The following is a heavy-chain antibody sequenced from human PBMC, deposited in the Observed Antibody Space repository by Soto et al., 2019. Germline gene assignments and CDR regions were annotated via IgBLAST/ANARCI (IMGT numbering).Heavy chain of an antibody. CDR2: ISYDVINK. CDR1: GFTFSRYG. Sequence: GGSLRLSCAASGFTFSRYGMHWVRQAPGKGLEWVAVISYDVINKYYADSVKGRFTISRDNSKNTLYLQMNSLRAEDTALYYCAKDRDYTNYGPRGAYYFYYMDVWGKGTTVTVSS. J-gene: IGHJ6*03. D-gene: IGHD4-4*01. V-gene: IGHV3-30*18. CDR3: AKDRDYTNYGPRGAYYFYYMDV.